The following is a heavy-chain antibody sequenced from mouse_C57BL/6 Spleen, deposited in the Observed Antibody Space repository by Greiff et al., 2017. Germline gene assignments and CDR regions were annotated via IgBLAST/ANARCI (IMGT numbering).Heavy chain of an antibody. CDR2: FNPNNGGT. J-gene: IGHJ1*03. Sequence: VQLQQSGPELVKPGASVKISCKASGYTFTDYYVNWVKQSHGKSLEWIGDFNPNNGGTSYNQKFKGKATLTVDKSSSTAYMGLRSLTSEDSAVYYCARWEYYPRGYFDVWGTGTTVTVSS. CDR1: GYTFTDYY. CDR3: ARWEYYPRGYFDV. D-gene: IGHD1-1*01. V-gene: IGHV1-26*01.